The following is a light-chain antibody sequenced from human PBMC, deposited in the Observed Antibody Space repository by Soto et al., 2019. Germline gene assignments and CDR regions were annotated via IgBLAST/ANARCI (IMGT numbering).Light chain of an antibody. CDR1: NSDIGSNS. CDR2: SDY. V-gene: IGLV1-47*02. J-gene: IGLJ3*02. Sequence: QSVLTQPPSASGTPGQRVNISCSGSNSDIGSNSVYWYQKLPGMAPKLLIFSDYKRPSGVPDRFSGSKSGTSASLAISGLRSGDEAVYSCAAWDGSHWVFGGGTKVTVL. CDR3: AAWDGSHWV.